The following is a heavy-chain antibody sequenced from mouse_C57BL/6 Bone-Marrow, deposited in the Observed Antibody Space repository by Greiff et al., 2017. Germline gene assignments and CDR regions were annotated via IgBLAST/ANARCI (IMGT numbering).Heavy chain of an antibody. J-gene: IGHJ2*01. Sequence: EVMLVESGGGLVKPGGSLKLSCAASGFTFSDYGMHWVRQAPEKGLEWVAYISSGSSTIYYADTVKGRFTISRDNAKNTLFLQRTSLRSEDTAMYYCARSYGSSYYFDYWGQGTTRTVSS. V-gene: IGHV5-17*01. D-gene: IGHD1-1*01. CDR1: GFTFSDYG. CDR2: ISSGSSTI. CDR3: ARSYGSSYYFDY.